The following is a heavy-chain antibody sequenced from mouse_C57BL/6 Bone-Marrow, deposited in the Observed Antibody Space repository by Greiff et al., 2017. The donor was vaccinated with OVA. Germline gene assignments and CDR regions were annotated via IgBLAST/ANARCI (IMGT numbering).Heavy chain of an antibody. CDR3: ARRVTTVVAGDY. D-gene: IGHD1-1*01. CDR2: IHPNSGST. V-gene: IGHV1-64*01. J-gene: IGHJ2*01. Sequence: QVQLQQPGAELVKPGASVKLSCKASGYTFTSYWMHWVKHRPGQGLEWIGMIHPNSGSTNYNEKFKSKATLTVDKSSSTAYMQLSSLTSEDSAVYYCARRVTTVVAGDYWGQGTTLTVSS. CDR1: GYTFTSYW.